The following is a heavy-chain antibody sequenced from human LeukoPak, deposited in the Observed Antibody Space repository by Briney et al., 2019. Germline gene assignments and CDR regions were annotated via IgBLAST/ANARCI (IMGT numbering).Heavy chain of an antibody. V-gene: IGHV4-38-2*02. CDR1: GYSISSGYY. CDR3: ARDEAVAVDY. CDR2: IYHSGST. Sequence: SETLSLTCAVSGYSISSGYYWGWIRQPPGKGLEWIGSIYHSGSTYYSPSLKSRVTISVDTSKNQFSLKLSSVTAADTAVYYCARDEAVAVDYWGQGTLVTVSS. D-gene: IGHD6-19*01. J-gene: IGHJ4*02.